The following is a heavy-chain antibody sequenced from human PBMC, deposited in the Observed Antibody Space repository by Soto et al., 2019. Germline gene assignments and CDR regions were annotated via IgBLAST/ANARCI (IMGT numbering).Heavy chain of an antibody. J-gene: IGHJ3*02. CDR2: ISGSGGST. D-gene: IGHD6-6*01. CDR1: GFTFSSYA. CDR3: AKSDSSSSGAFDI. V-gene: IGHV3-23*01. Sequence: GGSLRLSCAASGFTFSSYAMSWVRQAPGKGLEWVSAISGSGGSTYYADPVKGRFTISRDNSKNTLYLQMNSLRAEDTAVYYCAKSDSSSSGAFDIWGQGTVVTVPS.